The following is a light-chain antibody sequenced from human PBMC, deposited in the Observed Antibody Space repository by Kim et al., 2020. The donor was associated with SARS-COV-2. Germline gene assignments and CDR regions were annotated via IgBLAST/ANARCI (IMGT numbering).Light chain of an antibody. J-gene: IGLJ3*02. CDR2: DNN. CDR3: GAWHSSLSAWV. CDR1: SSNIGNNY. Sequence: GQKATISCSGSSSNIGNNYVSWYQHLPGTAPNLLIYDNNKRPSGIPDRFSGSKSGTSATLGITGLQTGDEADYYCGAWHSSLSAWVFGGGTQLTVL. V-gene: IGLV1-51*01.